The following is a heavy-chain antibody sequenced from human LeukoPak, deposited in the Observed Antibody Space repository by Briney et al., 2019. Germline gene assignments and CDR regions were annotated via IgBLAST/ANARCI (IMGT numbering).Heavy chain of an antibody. D-gene: IGHD3-10*01. V-gene: IGHV3-33*01. CDR1: GFTFSSYG. J-gene: IGHJ6*02. Sequence: GGSLRLSCAASGFTFSSYGMHWVRQAPGKGLEWVAVIWYDGSNKYYADSVKGRFTISRDNSKNTLYLQMNSLRAEDTAVYYCARVLGDYYYHGMDVWGQGTTVTVSS. CDR3: ARVLGDYYYHGMDV. CDR2: IWYDGSNK.